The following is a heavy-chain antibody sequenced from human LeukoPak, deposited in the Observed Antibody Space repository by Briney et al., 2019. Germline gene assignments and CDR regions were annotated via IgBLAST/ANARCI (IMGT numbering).Heavy chain of an antibody. D-gene: IGHD3-10*01. V-gene: IGHV3-21*01. CDR3: ASSSRGALDY. J-gene: IGHJ4*02. CDR2: ISSSSTYI. Sequence: GGSLRLSCAASGFTFSSYSMNWVRQAPGKWLEWVSSISSSSTYIYYADSVKGRFTISRDNAKNSLYLQMNSLRAEDTVVYYCASSSRGALDYWGQGTLVTVSS. CDR1: GFTFSSYS.